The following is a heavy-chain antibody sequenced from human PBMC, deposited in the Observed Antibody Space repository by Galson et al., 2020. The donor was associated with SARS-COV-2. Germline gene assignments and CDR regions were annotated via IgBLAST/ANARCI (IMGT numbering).Heavy chain of an antibody. D-gene: IGHD3-22*01. CDR2: IKDDGIMK. Sequence: GGSLRLSCVTSGFTFRNSGMHWVRQAPGKGLEWVSFIKDDGIMKYHSDSVRGRFSISRDNRKNTLYLQMNSLRPEDTALYYCVRDPGYYDRGGYWRDQGYLLEWGQGTQVTVSS. V-gene: IGHV3-30*02. CDR3: VRDPGYYDRGGYWRDQGYLLE. J-gene: IGHJ1*01. CDR1: GFTFRNSG.